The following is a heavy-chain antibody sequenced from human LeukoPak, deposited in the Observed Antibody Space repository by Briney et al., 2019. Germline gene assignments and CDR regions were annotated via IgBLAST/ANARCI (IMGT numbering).Heavy chain of an antibody. Sequence: GASVKVSCKASGFIFRSYSIGWVRQAPGQGLEWMGWISAYNGNSNYAQNLQARVTMTTDTSTSTAYMELRSLRSDDTAVYYCARVSYQLLWGNYYYYMDVWGEGTTVTVSS. V-gene: IGHV1-18*01. CDR3: ARVSYQLLWGNYYYYMDV. CDR1: GFIFRSYS. D-gene: IGHD2-2*01. J-gene: IGHJ6*03. CDR2: ISAYNGNS.